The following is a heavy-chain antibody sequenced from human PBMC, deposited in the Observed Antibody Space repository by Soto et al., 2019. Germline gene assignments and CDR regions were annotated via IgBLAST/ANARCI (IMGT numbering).Heavy chain of an antibody. CDR3: ASRKPYILALDP. CDR2: INPNTDVT. D-gene: IGHD4-4*01. Sequence: ASVKVSCKASGYTFSGYYMHWVRQAPGQGLEWMGWINPNTDVTNYAQRFQGRVTMTRDTSITTAYMELSRLRSDDTAVYYCASRKPYILALDPWGQGTLVTV. J-gene: IGHJ5*02. V-gene: IGHV1-2*02. CDR1: GYTFSGYY.